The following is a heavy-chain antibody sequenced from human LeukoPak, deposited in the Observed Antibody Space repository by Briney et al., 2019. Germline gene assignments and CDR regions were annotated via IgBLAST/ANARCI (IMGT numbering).Heavy chain of an antibody. CDR3: TRGSGYDKHAWDY. V-gene: IGHV3-49*04. J-gene: IGHJ4*02. Sequence: GGSLRLSCTASGFTFGDYAMSWVRQAPGKGLEWVGFIRSKAYGGTTEYAASVKGRFTISRDDSKSIAYLQMNSLETEDTAVYYCTRGSGYDKHAWDYWGQGTLVTVSS. D-gene: IGHD5-12*01. CDR2: IRSKAYGGTT. CDR1: GFTFGDYA.